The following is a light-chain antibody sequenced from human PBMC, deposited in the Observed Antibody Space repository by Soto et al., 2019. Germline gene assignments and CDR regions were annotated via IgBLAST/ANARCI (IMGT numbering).Light chain of an antibody. CDR3: SSYTSSSTYV. CDR1: SSDVGGYNY. J-gene: IGLJ1*01. Sequence: QAASVSGSPGQSITISCTGTSSDVGGYNYVSWYQQHPGKAPKLMIYEVSNRPSGVSNRFSGSKSGNTASLIISGLQAEDEADYYCSSYTSSSTYVFGTGTKVTVL. V-gene: IGLV2-14*01. CDR2: EVS.